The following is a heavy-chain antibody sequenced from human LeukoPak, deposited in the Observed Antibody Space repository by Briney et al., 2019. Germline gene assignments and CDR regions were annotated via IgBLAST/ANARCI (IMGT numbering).Heavy chain of an antibody. J-gene: IGHJ4*02. V-gene: IGHV3-23*01. CDR2: ISGSGGST. CDR1: GFTFSSYA. Sequence: GASLRLSCAASGFTFSSYAMNWVRQAPGKGLEWVSAISGSGGSTYYADSVKGRFTISRDNSKNTLYLQMKSLRAEDTAVYYCAKGVVAFDYWGQGTLVTVSS. CDR3: AKGVVAFDY. D-gene: IGHD5-12*01.